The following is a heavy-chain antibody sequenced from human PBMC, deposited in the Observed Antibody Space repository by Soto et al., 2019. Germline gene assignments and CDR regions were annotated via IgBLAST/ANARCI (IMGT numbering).Heavy chain of an antibody. J-gene: IGHJ4*02. D-gene: IGHD3-22*01. CDR2: ISWNSGTI. CDR3: AKGSGLYYDSSGYYFEY. V-gene: IGHV3-9*01. Sequence: EVQLVDSGGGLVQPGRSLRLSCGASGFTFDDYAMHWVRQTPGKGLEWVSGISWNSGTIGYADSVKGRFTISRDNAKNSLYLEMNSLRAEDTALYYCAKGSGLYYDSSGYYFEYWGQGTLVTVAS. CDR1: GFTFDDYA.